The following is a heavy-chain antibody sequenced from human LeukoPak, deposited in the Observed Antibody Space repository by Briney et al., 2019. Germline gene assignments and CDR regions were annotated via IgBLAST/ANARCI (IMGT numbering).Heavy chain of an antibody. V-gene: IGHV1-8*01. Sequence: ASVKVSCKASGYTFTSYDINWVRQATGQGLEWMGWMNPNSGNTGYAQKFQGRVTMTRNTSISTAYMELSSLRSEDTAVYYCASAYGSGSYWGLVHWFDPWGQGTLVTVSS. CDR3: ASAYGSGSYWGLVHWFDP. J-gene: IGHJ5*02. CDR1: GYTFTSYD. D-gene: IGHD3-10*01. CDR2: MNPNSGNT.